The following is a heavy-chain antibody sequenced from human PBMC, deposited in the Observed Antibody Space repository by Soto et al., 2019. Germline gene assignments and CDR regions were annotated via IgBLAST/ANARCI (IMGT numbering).Heavy chain of an antibody. CDR2: FDPEDGET. J-gene: IGHJ4*02. D-gene: IGHD6-19*01. V-gene: IGHV1-24*01. CDR1: GYSLTEFF. CDR3: ARKSSSGWYFGY. Sequence: KLYRNSSGYSLTEFFIRLVIMAPGKGLEWMGGFDPEDGETIYAQKFQGRVTMTEDTSTDTAYMELSSLRSEDTAVYYCARKSSSGWYFGYWGQGTLVTVSS.